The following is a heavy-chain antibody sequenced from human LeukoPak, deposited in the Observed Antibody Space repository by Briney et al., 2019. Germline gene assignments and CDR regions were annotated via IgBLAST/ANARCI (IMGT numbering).Heavy chain of an antibody. D-gene: IGHD3/OR15-3a*01. J-gene: IGHJ4*02. CDR2: TTYDEGDK. Sequence: GGSLRLSCAASGFTFSNYAMYWLRQAPGKGLEWVAFTTYDEGDKFYADSVKGRFTISRDNSKNTLYLQMNSLRAEDTALYYCAKDRANAWTSDYWGRGTRVTVSS. CDR3: AKDRANAWTSDY. V-gene: IGHV3-30*02. CDR1: GFTFSNYA.